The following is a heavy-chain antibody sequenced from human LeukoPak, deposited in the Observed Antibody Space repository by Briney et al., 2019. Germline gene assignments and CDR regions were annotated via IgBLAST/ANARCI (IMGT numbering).Heavy chain of an antibody. D-gene: IGHD3-3*01. CDR3: ARGGWSVYYFRDTFDI. J-gene: IGHJ3*02. V-gene: IGHV4-30-4*01. CDR2: IYYSGST. Sequence: SETLSLTCTVSGGSISSGDYYWSWIRQPPGRGLEWIGYIYYSGSTYYNPSLKSRVTISVDTSKNQFSLKLSSVTAADTAVYYCARGGWSVYYFRDTFDIWGQGTMVTVSS. CDR1: GGSISSGDYY.